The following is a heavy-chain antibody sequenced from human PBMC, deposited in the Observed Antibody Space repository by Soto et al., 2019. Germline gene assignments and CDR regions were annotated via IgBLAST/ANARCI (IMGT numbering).Heavy chain of an antibody. V-gene: IGHV3-30*18. J-gene: IGHJ4*02. Sequence: AGGSLRLSCAASGFTFSSYGMHWVRQAPGKGLEWVAVISYDGSNKYYADSVKGRFTLSRDNSKNTLYLQMYSLRAEDTAVYYCAKDGVGATIFDYWGQGTLVTVSS. CDR2: ISYDGSNK. CDR1: GFTFSSYG. CDR3: AKDGVGATIFDY. D-gene: IGHD1-26*01.